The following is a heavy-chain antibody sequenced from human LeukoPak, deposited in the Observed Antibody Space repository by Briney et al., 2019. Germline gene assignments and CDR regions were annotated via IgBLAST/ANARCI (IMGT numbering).Heavy chain of an antibody. J-gene: IGHJ4*02. D-gene: IGHD5-24*01. Sequence: GGSLRLPCAASGVTLSTYAMSWARQAPGKGLEWVSAISGSGGSTYYADSVKGRFTISRDNSKNTLYLQMNSLRAEDTAVYYCAKRSGGYNEFDYWGQGTLVTVSS. CDR2: ISGSGGST. CDR1: GVTLSTYA. V-gene: IGHV3-23*01. CDR3: AKRSGGYNEFDY.